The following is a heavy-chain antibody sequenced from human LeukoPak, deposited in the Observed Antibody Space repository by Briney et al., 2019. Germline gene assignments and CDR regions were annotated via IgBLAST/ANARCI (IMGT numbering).Heavy chain of an antibody. D-gene: IGHD3-10*01. Sequence: GGSLRLSCAASGFTFSSYEMNGVRQAPGKGLEWVSYISSSGSTIYYADSVKGRFTISRDNAKNSLYLQMNSLRAEDTAVYYCARGEYGSGSYHIDYWGQGTLVTVSS. CDR3: ARGEYGSGSYHIDY. V-gene: IGHV3-48*03. CDR2: ISSSGSTI. J-gene: IGHJ4*02. CDR1: GFTFSSYE.